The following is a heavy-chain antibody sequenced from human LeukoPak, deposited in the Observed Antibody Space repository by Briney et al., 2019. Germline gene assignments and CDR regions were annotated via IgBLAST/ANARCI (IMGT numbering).Heavy chain of an antibody. V-gene: IGHV1-2*02. CDR1: GYTFTGYY. CDR3: AREVAARHGVIDY. CDR2: INPNSGGT. D-gene: IGHD6-6*01. Sequence: ASVKVSCKASGYTFTGYYIHWVRQAPGQRLEWMGWINPNSGGTNYAQKFQGRVTMTRDTSIDTAYMELRRLRSDDTAVYYCAREVAARHGVIDYWGQGTLVTVSS. J-gene: IGHJ4*02.